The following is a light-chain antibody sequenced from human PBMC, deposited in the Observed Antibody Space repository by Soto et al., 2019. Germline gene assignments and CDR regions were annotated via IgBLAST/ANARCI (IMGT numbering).Light chain of an antibody. V-gene: IGKV1-33*01. J-gene: IGKJ2*01. CDR1: RDISNY. Sequence: DIQMTQSPSSLSASIGDRVTITCLASRDISNYLNWYHQRPGKAPKLLIYDASSLETGVPSRFRGNGSGTDFTFTISSLQPEDLGTYYCQQYDHLYSFGQGTKLDIK. CDR3: QQYDHLYS. CDR2: DAS.